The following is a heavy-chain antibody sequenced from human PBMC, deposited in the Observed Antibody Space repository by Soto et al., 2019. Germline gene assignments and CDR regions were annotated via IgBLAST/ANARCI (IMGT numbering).Heavy chain of an antibody. D-gene: IGHD3-3*01. V-gene: IGHV4-39*02. Sequence: QLQLQESGPGLVKASETLSLTCTVSGGSIRSSSYYWGWIRQPPGKDLEWIGSISYSGSTDSNPSLKSRVTMSVDTSKNHFSLKLRSVTAADTAMYYCARLDFLGDSWGPGILVSVSS. CDR3: ARLDFLGDS. J-gene: IGHJ5*01. CDR1: GGSIRSSSYY. CDR2: ISYSGST.